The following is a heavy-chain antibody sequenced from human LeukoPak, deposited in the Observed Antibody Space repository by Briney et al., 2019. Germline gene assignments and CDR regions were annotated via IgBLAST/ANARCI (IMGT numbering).Heavy chain of an antibody. CDR1: GFTFSNAW. CDR2: IKSKADGGTI. CDR3: TALWGCAFDI. J-gene: IGHJ3*02. V-gene: IGHV3-15*01. Sequence: GGSLRLSCAGSGFTFSNAWMSWVRHAPQKGLEWVGRIKSKADGGTIDYAAPVKGRSTISRDDSKNTVSLQMNSLKTEDAAVYYCTALWGCAFDIWGQGTMVSVS. D-gene: IGHD7-27*01.